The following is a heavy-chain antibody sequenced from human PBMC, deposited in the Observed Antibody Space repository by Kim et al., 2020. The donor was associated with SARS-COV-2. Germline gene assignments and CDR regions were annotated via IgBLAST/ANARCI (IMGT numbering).Heavy chain of an antibody. Sequence: SETLSLTCAVYGGSFSGYYWSWIRQPPGKGLEWIGEINHSGSTNYNPSLKSRVTISVDTSKNQFSLKLSSVTAADTAVYYCARPLRGGSYSYFDYWGQGTLVTVSS. V-gene: IGHV4-34*01. CDR3: ARPLRGGSYSYFDY. CDR2: INHSGST. D-gene: IGHD1-26*01. J-gene: IGHJ4*02. CDR1: GGSFSGYY.